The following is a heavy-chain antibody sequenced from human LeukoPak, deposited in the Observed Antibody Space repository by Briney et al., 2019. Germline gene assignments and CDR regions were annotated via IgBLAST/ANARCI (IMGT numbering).Heavy chain of an antibody. J-gene: IGHJ4*02. CDR3: ARGELLVDY. CDR2: INPNGGDT. D-gene: IGHD3-10*01. CDR1: GYPFTDQF. Sequence: ASVKVSCKASGYPFTDQFINWVRQAPGRGLEWMGWINPNGGDTNYEQRFQGRVTMTRDTSSSIAYMDLTRLASDDTAVYYCARGELLVDYWGQETLVTVSS. V-gene: IGHV1-2*02.